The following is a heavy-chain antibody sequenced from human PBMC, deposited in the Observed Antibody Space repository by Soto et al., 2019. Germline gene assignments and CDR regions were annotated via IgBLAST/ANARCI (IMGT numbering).Heavy chain of an antibody. J-gene: IGHJ4*02. V-gene: IGHV5-51*01. CDR2: IYPADSDT. Sequence: GESLKISCKGSGYSFTNYWIGWVRQMPGKGLEWMGIIYPADSDTRYSPSFQGQVTISADKSISTAYLHWNSLEASDTAMYYCARHANIAAFDYWGQGTLVTAPQ. CDR1: GYSFTNYW. CDR3: ARHANIAAFDY. D-gene: IGHD6-13*01.